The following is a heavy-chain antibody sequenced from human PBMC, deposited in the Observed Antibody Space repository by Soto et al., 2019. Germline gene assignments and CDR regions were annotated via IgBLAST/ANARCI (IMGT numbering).Heavy chain of an antibody. CDR1: GVTFSSYG. D-gene: IGHD6-13*01. V-gene: IGHV3-30*03. J-gene: IGHJ4*02. CDR2: ITNDGSNK. Sequence: GGSLRLSCAASGVTFSSYGMHWVRQAPGKGLEWVAGITNDGSNKYYADSVKGRFTISRDNAKNTLYLQMNSLRAEDTAVYYCASLGYAAGDYWGQGTLVTVSS. CDR3: ASLGYAAGDY.